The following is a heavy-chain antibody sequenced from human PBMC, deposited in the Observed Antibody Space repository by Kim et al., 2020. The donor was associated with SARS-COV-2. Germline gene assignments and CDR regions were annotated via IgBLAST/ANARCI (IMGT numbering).Heavy chain of an antibody. Sequence: TSNAKKSQGRVTMTRDTSTSTVYMDLSSLRSEDTAVYYCVSGTVYYGMDVWGQGTTVTVSS. D-gene: IGHD1-1*01. CDR3: VSGTVYYGMDV. V-gene: IGHV1-46*01. J-gene: IGHJ6*02. CDR2: T.